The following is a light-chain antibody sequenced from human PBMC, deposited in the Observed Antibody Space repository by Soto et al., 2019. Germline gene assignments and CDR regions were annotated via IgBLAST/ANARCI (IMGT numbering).Light chain of an antibody. CDR3: QQSYTSLQT. V-gene: IGKV1-39*01. J-gene: IGKJ2*01. CDR1: QTLKNY. CDR2: AAT. Sequence: DIQMTQSPSSLSASVGDTVTITCRAGQTLKNYFNWYQHKPGKVPKLLIYAATSLQSGVPSRFAASASGTDFTLTIISLQPEDFGTYYCQQSYTSLQTFGQGTKVDIK.